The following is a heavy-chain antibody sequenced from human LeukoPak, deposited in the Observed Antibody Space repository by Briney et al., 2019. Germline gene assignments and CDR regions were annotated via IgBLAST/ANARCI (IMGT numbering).Heavy chain of an antibody. V-gene: IGHV3-48*03. CDR2: ISSSGSTI. D-gene: IGHD3-10*01. J-gene: IGHJ5*02. Sequence: PGGSLRLSCAASGFTFSSYEMNWVRQAPGKGLEWVSYISSSGSTIYYADSVKGRFTISRDNAKNSLYLQMNSLRAEDTAVYYCAKAGTWFGSKENWFDPWGQGTLVTVSS. CDR3: AKAGTWFGSKENWFDP. CDR1: GFTFSSYE.